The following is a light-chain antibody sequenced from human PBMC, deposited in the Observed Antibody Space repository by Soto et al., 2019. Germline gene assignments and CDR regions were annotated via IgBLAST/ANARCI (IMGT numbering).Light chain of an antibody. J-gene: IGKJ1*01. Sequence: DIQMTHSPSTLSASVGDRLTITCRASQSINNWMAWYQQKAGKAPKLLIYKASNLQSGVPSRFSASGSGTEFTLAISSLQPDDFATYYCHQYQSYPWTFGQGTKVEIK. CDR2: KAS. CDR3: HQYQSYPWT. V-gene: IGKV1-5*03. CDR1: QSINNW.